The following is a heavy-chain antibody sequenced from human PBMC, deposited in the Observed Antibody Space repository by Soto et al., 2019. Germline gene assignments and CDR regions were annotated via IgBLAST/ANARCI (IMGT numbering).Heavy chain of an antibody. J-gene: IGHJ6*02. CDR1: GFTFSSYA. D-gene: IGHD4-4*01. CDR3: AQEAVYSLTHGMDV. V-gene: IGHV3-23*01. Sequence: EVLLLESGGGLLQPGGSLRLSCAASGFTFSSYAMTWVRQAPGKGLAWVSAISGNGDSTYYADSVKGRFTISRDNSKDVLYLQINSLRAEDTAVYYCAQEAVYSLTHGMDVWGQGTTVTVSS. CDR2: ISGNGDST.